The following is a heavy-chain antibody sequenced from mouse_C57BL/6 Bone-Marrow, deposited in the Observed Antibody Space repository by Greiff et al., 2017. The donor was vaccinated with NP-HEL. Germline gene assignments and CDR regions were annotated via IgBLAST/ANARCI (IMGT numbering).Heavy chain of an antibody. J-gene: IGHJ3*01. Sequence: VQRVESGPGLVQPSQSLSITCTVSGFSLTSYGVHWVRQSPGKGLEWLGVIWRGGSTDYNAAFMSRLSITKDNSKSQVFFKMNSLQADDTAIYYCAKNHRSRGYWAYWGQGTLVTVSA. CDR1: GFSLTSYG. D-gene: IGHD3-1*01. V-gene: IGHV2-5*01. CDR2: IWRGGST. CDR3: AKNHRSRGYWAY.